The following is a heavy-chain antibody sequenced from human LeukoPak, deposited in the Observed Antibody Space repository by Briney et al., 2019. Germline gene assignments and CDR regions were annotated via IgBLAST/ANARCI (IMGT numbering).Heavy chain of an antibody. CDR3: ASVAAAGYYYCMDV. D-gene: IGHD6-13*01. V-gene: IGHV1-18*01. Sequence: ASVTVSCKASGYTFTSYGISWVRQAPGQGLEWMGWISAYNGNTNYAQKLQGRVTMTTDTSTSTAYMELRSLRSDDTAVYYCASVAAAGYYYCMDVWGQGATVTVSS. J-gene: IGHJ6*02. CDR2: ISAYNGNT. CDR1: GYTFTSYG.